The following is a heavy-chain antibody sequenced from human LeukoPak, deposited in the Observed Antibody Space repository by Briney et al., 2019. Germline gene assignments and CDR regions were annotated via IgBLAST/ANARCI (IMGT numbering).Heavy chain of an antibody. J-gene: IGHJ6*02. V-gene: IGHV4-30-4*01. CDR1: GGSISSGDYY. Sequence: SQTLSLTCTVSGGSISSGDYYWIWIRQPPGKGLEWIGYIYYSGSTYYNPSLKSRVTISVDTSKNQFSLKLSSVTAADTAVYYCAREGRQPHYYYGMDVWGQGTTVTVSS. CDR3: AREGRQPHYYYGMDV. D-gene: IGHD2-2*01. CDR2: IYYSGST.